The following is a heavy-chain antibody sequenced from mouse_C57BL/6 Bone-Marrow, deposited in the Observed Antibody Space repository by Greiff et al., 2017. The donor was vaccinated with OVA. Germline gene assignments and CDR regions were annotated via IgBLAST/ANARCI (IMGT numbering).Heavy chain of an antibody. Sequence: EVKLVESGGDLVKPGGSLKLSCAASGFTFSSYGMSWVRQTPDKRLEWVATISSGGSYTYYPDSVKGRFTISRDNAKNTLYLQMSSLKSEDTAMYYCARRYDGYSWFAYWGQGTLVTVSA. CDR2: ISSGGSYT. D-gene: IGHD2-3*01. CDR1: GFTFSSYG. CDR3: ARRYDGYSWFAY. V-gene: IGHV5-6*02. J-gene: IGHJ3*01.